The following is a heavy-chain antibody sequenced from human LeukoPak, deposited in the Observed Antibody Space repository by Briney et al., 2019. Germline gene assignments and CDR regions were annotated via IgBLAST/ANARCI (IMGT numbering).Heavy chain of an antibody. Sequence: GASVKVSCKASGYTFTDFYMHWVRQAPGQGLEWMGWINPKSGGRHSAQKFQGRVSMTRDTSISTAYMELRGLTSDDTAVYYCARVTRDSSMVVRPLGNWGQGTLVTVSS. J-gene: IGHJ4*02. CDR3: ARVTRDSSMVVRPLGN. CDR2: INPKSGGR. D-gene: IGHD3-10*01. CDR1: GYTFTDFY. V-gene: IGHV1-2*02.